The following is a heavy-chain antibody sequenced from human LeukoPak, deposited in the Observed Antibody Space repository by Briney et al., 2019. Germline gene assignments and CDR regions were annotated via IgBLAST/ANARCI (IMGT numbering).Heavy chain of an antibody. D-gene: IGHD6-13*01. Sequence: GESLKISCKGSRYTFTSYWIAWVRQMPGKGLAWMGIIHPDDSDTVYSPSFQGQVTISADKSSTTAYLQWSSLKASDTAMYYCARLPSIAAAGVYFDYWGQGTLVTVSS. J-gene: IGHJ4*02. CDR2: IHPDDSDT. V-gene: IGHV5-51*01. CDR1: RYTFTSYW. CDR3: ARLPSIAAAGVYFDY.